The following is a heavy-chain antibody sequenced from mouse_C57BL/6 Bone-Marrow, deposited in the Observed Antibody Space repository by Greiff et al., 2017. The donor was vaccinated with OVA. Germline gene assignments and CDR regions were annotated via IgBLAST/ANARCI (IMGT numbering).Heavy chain of an antibody. Sequence: QVQLQQSGAELARPGASVKLSCKASGYTFTSYGISWVKQRTGQGLEWIGEIYPRSGNTYYNEKFKGKATLTADKSSSTAYMGLRSLTSEDSAVYFCAREGVGLRRPNAMDYWGQGTSVTVSS. D-gene: IGHD2-4*01. CDR3: AREGVGLRRPNAMDY. V-gene: IGHV1-81*01. J-gene: IGHJ4*01. CDR2: IYPRSGNT. CDR1: GYTFTSYG.